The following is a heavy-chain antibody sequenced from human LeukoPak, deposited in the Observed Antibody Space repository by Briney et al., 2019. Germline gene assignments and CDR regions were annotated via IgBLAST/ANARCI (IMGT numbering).Heavy chain of an antibody. CDR2: IYTSGST. D-gene: IGHD3-10*01. CDR3: AREQNYYGSGPDAFDI. CDR1: GGSISSGSYY. V-gene: IGHV4-61*02. Sequence: SETLSLTCTVSGGSISSGSYYWSWIRQPAGKGLEWIGRIYTSGSTNYNPSLKSRVTISVDTSKNQFSLKLSSVTAADTAVYYCAREQNYYGSGPDAFDIWGQGTMVTVSS. J-gene: IGHJ3*02.